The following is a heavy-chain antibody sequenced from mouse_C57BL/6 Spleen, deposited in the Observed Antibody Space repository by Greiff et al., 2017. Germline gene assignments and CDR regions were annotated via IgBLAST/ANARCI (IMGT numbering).Heavy chain of an antibody. J-gene: IGHJ4*01. CDR1: GYTFTDYE. Sequence: QVQLQQSGAELVRPGASVTLSCKASGYTFTDYEMHWVKQTPVHGLEWIGAIDPETGGTAYNQKFKGKAILTADKSSSTAYMELRSLTSEDSAVYYCTIYSNYPYAMDYWGQGTSVTVSS. CDR3: TIYSNYPYAMDY. V-gene: IGHV1-15*01. CDR2: IDPETGGT. D-gene: IGHD2-5*01.